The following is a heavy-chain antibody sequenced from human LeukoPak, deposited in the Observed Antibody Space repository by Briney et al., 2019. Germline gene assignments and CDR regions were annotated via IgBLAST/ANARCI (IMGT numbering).Heavy chain of an antibody. V-gene: IGHV1-2*02. CDR1: GYTFTGYY. J-gene: IGHJ6*02. CDR3: ARDPNYDILTGYYSPYYYYGMDV. Sequence: GASVKVSCKASGYTFTGYYMHWVRQAPGQGLEWMGWINPNSGGTNYAQKFQGRVTMTRDTSISTAYMELSRLRSDDTAVYYCARDPNYDILTGYYSPYYYYGMDVWGQGTTVTVSS. CDR2: INPNSGGT. D-gene: IGHD3-9*01.